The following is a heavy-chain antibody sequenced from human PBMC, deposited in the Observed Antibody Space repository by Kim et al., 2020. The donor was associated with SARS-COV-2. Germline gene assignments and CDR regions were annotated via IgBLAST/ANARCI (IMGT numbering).Heavy chain of an antibody. J-gene: IGHJ4*02. CDR2: IKQDGSEK. Sequence: GGSLRLSCAASGFTFSSYWMSWVRQAPGKGLEWVANIKQDGSEKYYVDSVKGRFTISRDNAKNSLYLQMTSLRAEDTAVYYCARVGGITFGGVIVNPLFDYWGQGTLVTVSS. V-gene: IGHV3-7*01. CDR1: GFTFSSYW. CDR3: ARVGGITFGGVIVNPLFDY. D-gene: IGHD3-16*02.